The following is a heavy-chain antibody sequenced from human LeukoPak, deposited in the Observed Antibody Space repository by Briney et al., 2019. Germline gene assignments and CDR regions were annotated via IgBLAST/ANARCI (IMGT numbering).Heavy chain of an antibody. J-gene: IGHJ5*02. D-gene: IGHD2-15*01. CDR2: IYYSGST. CDR3: AREYCSGGSCYSGGFDP. Sequence: PSETLSLTCTVSGGSISSYYWSWIRQPPGKGLEWIGYIYYSGSTNYNPSLKSRVTISVDRSKNQFSLKVTSVTAADTAVYYCAREYCSGGSCYSGGFDPWGQGTLVTVSS. V-gene: IGHV4-59*12. CDR1: GGSISSYY.